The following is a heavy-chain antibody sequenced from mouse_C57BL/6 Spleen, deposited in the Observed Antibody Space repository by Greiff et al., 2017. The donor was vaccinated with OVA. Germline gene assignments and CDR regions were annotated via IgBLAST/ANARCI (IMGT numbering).Heavy chain of an antibody. CDR2: IRSKSNNYAT. CDR3: VRHGKSLYFDY. CDR1: GFSFNTYA. D-gene: IGHD6-2*01. J-gene: IGHJ2*01. Sequence: GGGLVQPKGSLTLSCAASGFSFNTYAMNWVRQAPGKGLEWVARIRSKSNNYATYYADSVKDRFTISRDDSESMLYLQMNNLKTEDTAMYYCVRHGKSLYFDYWGQGTTLTVSS. V-gene: IGHV10-1*01.